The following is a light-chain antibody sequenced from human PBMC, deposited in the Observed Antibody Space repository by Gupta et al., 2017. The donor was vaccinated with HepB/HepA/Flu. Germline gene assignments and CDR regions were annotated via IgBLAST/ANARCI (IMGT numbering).Light chain of an antibody. CDR3: QQEGNTLWT. CDR1: QTVQRDY. J-gene: IGKJ1*01. Sequence: MVLTQSPGTLSLSPGERATLSCRASQTVQRDYLAWYRQKPGQPPRILMYGASHRAAGVPDRFSGSGSGTDFTLTISSLQPEDVAVYYCQQEGNTLWTFGQGTKVDIK. CDR2: GAS. V-gene: IGKV3-20*01.